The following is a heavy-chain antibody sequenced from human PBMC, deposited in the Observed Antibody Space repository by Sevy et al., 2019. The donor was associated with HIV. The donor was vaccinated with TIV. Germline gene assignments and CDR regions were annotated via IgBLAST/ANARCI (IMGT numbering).Heavy chain of an antibody. D-gene: IGHD1-1*01. Sequence: GGSLRLSCAASGFSFSSHGMHWVRQAPGKGLEWQAVISYDGKKKYYVDSVKGRFTISRDNSKNTLYLQMNGLGAEDTAVYYCARDGGWYNYAPSDYWGQGTLVTVSS. CDR1: GFSFSSHG. J-gene: IGHJ4*02. V-gene: IGHV3-30*03. CDR2: ISYDGKKK. CDR3: ARDGGWYNYAPSDY.